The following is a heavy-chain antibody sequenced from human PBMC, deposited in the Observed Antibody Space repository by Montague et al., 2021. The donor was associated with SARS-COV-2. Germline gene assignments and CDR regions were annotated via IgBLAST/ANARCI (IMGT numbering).Heavy chain of an antibody. J-gene: IGHJ6*02. V-gene: IGHV4-59*01. CDR3: AKFRRTQLLFEARYYGLDV. D-gene: IGHD2-2*01. CDR1: GGSISSYY. CDR2: ISYSGST. Sequence: SETLSLTCTVSGGSISSYYWSWIRQPPGRGLQWIGYISYSGSTNYNPSLKSRVTISVDTSKNHFSLRLSSVTAADTAVYYCAKFRRTQLLFEARYYGLDVWGQGTTVTVSS.